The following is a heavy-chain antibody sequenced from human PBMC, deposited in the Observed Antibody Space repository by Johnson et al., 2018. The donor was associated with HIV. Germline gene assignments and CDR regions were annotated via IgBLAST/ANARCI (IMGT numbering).Heavy chain of an antibody. CDR2: IGTAGDT. V-gene: IGHV3-13*01. J-gene: IGHJ3*02. CDR3: ARAVCRGGRCYSHDAFDI. D-gene: IGHD2-15*01. CDR1: GFTFSSYD. Sequence: VQLVESGGGLKQPGGSLRLSCAASGFTFSSYDMHWVRQATGKGLEWVSTIGTAGDTYYPCSVKGRFTVSREDAKNSLYLQMNSLRAGDTALYYCARAVCRGGRCYSHDAFDIWCQGTMVTVSS.